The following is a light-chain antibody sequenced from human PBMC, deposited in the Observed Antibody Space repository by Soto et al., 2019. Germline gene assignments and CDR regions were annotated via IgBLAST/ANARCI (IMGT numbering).Light chain of an antibody. CDR1: ESVLYSSNNKNY. CDR2: WAS. Sequence: DIVMTQSPDSLAVSLGERATINCKSSESVLYSSNNKNYLTWFQQKPGQPPKLLIYWASTRESGVPDRFSGSGSGTDFTLTISSLQAEDVAVYYCQQSHTSPPTFGQGTKVAIK. CDR3: QQSHTSPPT. V-gene: IGKV4-1*01. J-gene: IGKJ1*01.